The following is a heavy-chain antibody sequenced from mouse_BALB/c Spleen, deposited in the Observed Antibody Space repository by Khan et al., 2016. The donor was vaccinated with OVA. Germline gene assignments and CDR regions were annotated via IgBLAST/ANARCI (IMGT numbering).Heavy chain of an antibody. D-gene: IGHD2-14*01. Sequence: QVQLKQSGAELARPGASVKMSCKASGYTFTSYTIHWIKKRPGQGLEWIGYINPSNGYTNYNQKFKGKATLTTDKSSTTAYLQLSSLTSDDSAVYNCVRDGAYHRNDGWFAYWGQGTLVTVSA. CDR3: VRDGAYHRNDGWFAY. CDR1: GYTFTSYT. J-gene: IGHJ3*01. V-gene: IGHV1-4*01. CDR2: INPSNGYT.